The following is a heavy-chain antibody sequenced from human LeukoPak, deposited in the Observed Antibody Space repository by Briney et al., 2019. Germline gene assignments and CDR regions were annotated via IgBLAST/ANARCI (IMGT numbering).Heavy chain of an antibody. CDR2: IKPDGSEK. D-gene: IGHD5-24*01. J-gene: IGHJ4*02. CDR3: ARGQMAGY. Sequence: PGGSLRLSCAASGFSFSTYWMNWVRQAPGKGLEWVANIKPDGSEKSYVDSVKGRFTISRDNAKNSLYLQMNSLRAEDTAVYYCARGQMAGYWGQGTLVTVSS. CDR1: GFSFSTYW. V-gene: IGHV3-7*05.